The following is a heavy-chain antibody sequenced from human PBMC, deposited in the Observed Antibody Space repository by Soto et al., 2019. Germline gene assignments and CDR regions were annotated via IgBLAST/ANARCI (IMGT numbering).Heavy chain of an antibody. CDR1: GFTFSSYW. CDR3: ARDNRKTIFGVVLSYSYYGMDV. Sequence: EVQLVESGGGLVQPGGSLRLSCAASGFTFSSYWMSWVRQAPGKRLEWVANIKQDGSEKYYVDSVKGRFTISRDNAKNSLYPQMNSLSAEETAVYYYARDNRKTIFGVVLSYSYYGMDVWGQGTTVTVSS. V-gene: IGHV3-7*01. CDR2: IKQDGSEK. J-gene: IGHJ6*02. D-gene: IGHD3-3*01.